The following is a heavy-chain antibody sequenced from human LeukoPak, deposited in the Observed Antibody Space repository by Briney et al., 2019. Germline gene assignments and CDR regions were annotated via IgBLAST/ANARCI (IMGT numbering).Heavy chain of an antibody. CDR2: LSSSGSAF. Sequence: PGGSLTLSCEDSGFTFRSYEMNWVRQAPGKGLEWIAYLSSSGSAFSYADSVKGRFTISRDNSKNTLYLQMNSLRAEDTAVYYCAKDGIADIVVVVAATEDYYMDVWGKGTTVTISS. J-gene: IGHJ6*03. V-gene: IGHV3-48*03. D-gene: IGHD2-15*01. CDR3: AKDGIADIVVVVAATEDYYMDV. CDR1: GFTFRSYE.